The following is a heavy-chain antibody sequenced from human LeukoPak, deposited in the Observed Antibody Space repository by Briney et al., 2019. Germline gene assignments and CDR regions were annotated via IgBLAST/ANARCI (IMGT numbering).Heavy chain of an antibody. V-gene: IGHV4-30-4*08. Sequence: SETLSLTCTVSGGSISSGDYYWSWIRQPPGKGLEWIGYIYYSGSTYYNPSLKNRVTISVDTSKNQFSLKLSSVTAADTAVYYCARTGYCRSTRCYVDYWGQGTLVTVSS. CDR3: ARTGYCRSTRCYVDY. CDR1: GGSISSGDYY. D-gene: IGHD2-2*01. CDR2: IYYSGST. J-gene: IGHJ4*02.